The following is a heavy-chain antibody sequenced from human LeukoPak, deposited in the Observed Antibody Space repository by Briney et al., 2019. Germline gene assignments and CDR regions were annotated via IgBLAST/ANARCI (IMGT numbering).Heavy chain of an antibody. V-gene: IGHV3-11*04. Sequence: PGGSLRLSCAASGFTFSDYYMIWIRQAPKKGLEWVSTISDSGVTEYYVDSVKGRFTISRDNAKNSLFLQMSSLRAEDTAVYYCARYFSVAASHYPEYWGQGTLVTVAS. CDR3: ARYFSVAASHYPEY. CDR2: ISDSGVTE. J-gene: IGHJ4*02. D-gene: IGHD6-13*01. CDR1: GFTFSDYY.